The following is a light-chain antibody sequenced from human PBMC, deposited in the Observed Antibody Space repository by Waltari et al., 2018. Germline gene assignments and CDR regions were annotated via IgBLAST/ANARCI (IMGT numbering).Light chain of an antibody. CDR2: GAS. V-gene: IGKV3-20*01. CDR1: QSINRA. Sequence: IVLTQSPGTLSLSPGERVTLSCRASQSINRALAWYQQKPGQAPRPRIYGASIRATGIPDRVSGSGSGTDFTLTISSLEPEDFAVYFCQHYVRLPATFGQGTKVEIK. CDR3: QHYVRLPAT. J-gene: IGKJ1*01.